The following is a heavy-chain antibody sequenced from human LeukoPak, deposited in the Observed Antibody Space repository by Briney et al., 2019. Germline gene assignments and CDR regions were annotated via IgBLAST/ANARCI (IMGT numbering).Heavy chain of an antibody. D-gene: IGHD5-24*01. CDR2: ISGSGDNT. CDR3: ASDSRADGYRMFDS. Sequence: GGSLRLSCAASGFTFSSYAMNWVRQAPGKGLEWVSGISGSGDNTYYADSVRGRFTIYRDSSKSTLFLQMDSLRAEDTALYYCASDSRADGYRMFDSWGQGTLVTVSS. CDR1: GFTFSSYA. J-gene: IGHJ4*02. V-gene: IGHV3-23*01.